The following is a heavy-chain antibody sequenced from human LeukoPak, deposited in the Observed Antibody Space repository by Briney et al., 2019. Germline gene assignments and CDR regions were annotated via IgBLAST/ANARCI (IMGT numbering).Heavy chain of an antibody. V-gene: IGHV1-8*02. D-gene: IGHD1-26*01. CDR1: GYTFTDYY. CDR3: ARWWSGSSFSVDY. Sequence: ASVKVSCKGSGYTFTDYYIHWVRQATGQGLEWMGWMNPNSGNTGYAQKFQGRVTMTRNTSISTAYMELSSLRSEDTAVYYCARWWSGSSFSVDYWGQGTLVTVSS. CDR2: MNPNSGNT. J-gene: IGHJ4*02.